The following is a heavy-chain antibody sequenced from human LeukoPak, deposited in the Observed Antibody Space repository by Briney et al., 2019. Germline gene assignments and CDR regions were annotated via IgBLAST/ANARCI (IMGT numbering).Heavy chain of an antibody. CDR1: GYSFTGYW. J-gene: IGHJ4*02. D-gene: IGHD2-2*01. Sequence: GESLKISCKGSGYSFTGYWIGWVRQLPGKGLEWMGIIYPGDSDTRYNPSFQGHVTISADKSISTAYLQWSSLKASDTAMYYCARHGISSFDYWGQGTLVTVSS. CDR2: IYPGDSDT. V-gene: IGHV5-51*01. CDR3: ARHGISSFDY.